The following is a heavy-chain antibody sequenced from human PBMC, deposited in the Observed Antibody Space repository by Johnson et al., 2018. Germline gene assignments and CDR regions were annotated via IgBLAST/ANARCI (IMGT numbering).Heavy chain of an antibody. CDR1: GFTFGDYA. J-gene: IGHJ3*02. V-gene: IGHV3-49*03. CDR2: IRAKGFGGTT. Sequence: VQLVESGGGLLQSGRSLRLSCTASGFTFGDYALSWFRQAPGKGLEWVSFIRAKGFGGTTEYAASVKGRFPILRDDSKSNAYLQMNSLKSEDTAVYYCSRESRGFGDPQRMHAFDIWGQGTMVTISS. CDR3: SRESRGFGDPQRMHAFDI. D-gene: IGHD3-10*01.